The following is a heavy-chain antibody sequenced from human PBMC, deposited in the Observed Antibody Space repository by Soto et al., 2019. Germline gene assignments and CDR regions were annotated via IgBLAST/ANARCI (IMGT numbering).Heavy chain of an antibody. Sequence: QVQLVQSGAEVKKPGSSVKVLCKASGGTFSSDTITWVRQAPGQGLEWMGRIIPLLDITNSAQKFQGRVTIIADKSTGTAYMELSSLRSEDTAVYYCAQNSPIGSTYSGYDVLDYWGQGTLVTVSS. V-gene: IGHV1-69*02. CDR3: AQNSPIGSTYSGYDVLDY. D-gene: IGHD5-12*01. CDR1: GGTFSSDT. CDR2: IIPLLDIT. J-gene: IGHJ4*02.